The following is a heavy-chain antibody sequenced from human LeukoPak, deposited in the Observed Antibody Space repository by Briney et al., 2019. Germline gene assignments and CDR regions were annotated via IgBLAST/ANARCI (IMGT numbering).Heavy chain of an antibody. CDR1: GGSISSGGYY. CDR3: ARHAPSAGAYYYYYMDV. V-gene: IGHV4-30-2*01. CDR2: IYHSGST. D-gene: IGHD6-25*01. J-gene: IGHJ6*03. Sequence: PSETLSLTCTVSGGSISSGGYYWSWIRQPPGKGLEWIGYIYHSGSTYYNPSLKSRVTISVDRSKNQFSLKLSSVTAADTAVYYCARHAPSAGAYYYYYMDVWGKGTTVTVSS.